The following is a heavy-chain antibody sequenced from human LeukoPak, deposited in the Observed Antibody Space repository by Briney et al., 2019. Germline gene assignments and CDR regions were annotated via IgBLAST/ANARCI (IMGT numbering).Heavy chain of an antibody. CDR3: ARDIAAAGLFFDY. Sequence: GASLRLSCAAAGVTISSYWMSWVRQAPGKGLEWVAKIKYDGSEVHYVDSVKGRFTISRDIVKNSLFLQMNSLRAEDTAVYYCARDIAAAGLFFDYWGQGALVTVSS. D-gene: IGHD6-13*01. J-gene: IGHJ4*02. CDR1: GVTISSYW. V-gene: IGHV3-7*01. CDR2: IKYDGSEV.